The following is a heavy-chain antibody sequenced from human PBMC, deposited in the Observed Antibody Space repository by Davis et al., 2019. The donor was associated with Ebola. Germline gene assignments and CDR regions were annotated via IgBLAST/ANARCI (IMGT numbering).Heavy chain of an antibody. CDR3: ARAQFPTTSDH. V-gene: IGHV1-18*04. Sequence: AASVKVSCKASGYTFTNYGITWVRQAPGQGLEWMGWINPHNGKTNYAQNVQGRVTLTTDTSTSTAYMEVGSLRSDDTAVYYCARAQFPTTSDHWGQGTLVTVSS. CDR2: INPHNGKT. D-gene: IGHD1-1*01. CDR1: GYTFTNYG. J-gene: IGHJ5*02.